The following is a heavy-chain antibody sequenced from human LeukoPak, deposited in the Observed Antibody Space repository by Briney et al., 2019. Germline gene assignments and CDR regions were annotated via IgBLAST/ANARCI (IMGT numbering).Heavy chain of an antibody. CDR1: SFTFNDYD. Sequence: GGSLTLSCTASSFTFNDYDMHWVRRAPGKGRVWVTGIRWYSGSIGYADSVKGRFTISRDNAKNSLYLKMNCMRAEGPALYYWSKVITMVRGVIPVSAFDIWGQGTMVTVSS. D-gene: IGHD3-10*01. J-gene: IGHJ3*02. CDR3: SKVITMVRGVIPVSAFDI. CDR2: IRWYSGSI. V-gene: IGHV3-9*01.